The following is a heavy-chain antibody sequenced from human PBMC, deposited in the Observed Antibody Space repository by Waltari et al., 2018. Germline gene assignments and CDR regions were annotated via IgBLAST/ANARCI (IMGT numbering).Heavy chain of an antibody. Sequence: QLHLHESGPGLVRPAETLSLPCTVQGGSSRTTCYYRGLVRQPPGKGLEWIGAMYFSGSTYYKPSLKSRVTMSVDTSKNQFSLNLTSVTAADTALYFCARHSPRYGGLPMGDFSLFLDYWGQGTLVTVSS. J-gene: IGHJ4*02. V-gene: IGHV4-39*01. D-gene: IGHD3-16*02. CDR1: GGSSRTTCYY. CDR2: MYFSGST. CDR3: ARHSPRYGGLPMGDFSLFLDY.